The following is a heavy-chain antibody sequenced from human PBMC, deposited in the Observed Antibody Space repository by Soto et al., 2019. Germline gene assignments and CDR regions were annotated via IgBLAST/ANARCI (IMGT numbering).Heavy chain of an antibody. Sequence: LRLSCAASWFTVSNTYMTWVRQPPGKGLECVSFIYTAGGTNYADSVKGRFIISRDNSKNTLYLQMNSLRAEDTAVYYCARALPVAKGGFDPWGQGTMVTV. CDR3: ARALPVAKGGFDP. CDR1: WFTVSNTY. CDR2: IYTAGGT. D-gene: IGHD2-2*01. V-gene: IGHV3-53*01. J-gene: IGHJ5*02.